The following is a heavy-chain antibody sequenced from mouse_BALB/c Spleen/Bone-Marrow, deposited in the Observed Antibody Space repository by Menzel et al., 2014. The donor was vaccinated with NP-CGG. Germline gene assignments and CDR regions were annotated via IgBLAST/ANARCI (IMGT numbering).Heavy chain of an antibody. CDR1: GYTFTRYW. D-gene: IGHD1-1*01. CDR3: ARGDYYGKGGAMDY. V-gene: IGHV1-7*01. CDR2: INPSTGYT. J-gene: IGHJ4*01. Sequence: QVHLQQSGAELAKPGASVKMSCKASGYTFTRYWIHWVKPGPGQGLEWIGYINPSTGYTEYNQKFKDKATLTADKSSSTAYMQLSSLTSEDSAVYYCARGDYYGKGGAMDYWGQGTSVTVSS.